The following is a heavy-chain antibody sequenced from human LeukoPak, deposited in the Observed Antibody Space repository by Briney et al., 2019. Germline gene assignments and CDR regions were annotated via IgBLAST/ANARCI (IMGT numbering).Heavy chain of an antibody. CDR2: IRYDGSNK. J-gene: IGHJ4*02. D-gene: IGHD2-15*01. CDR3: AKDLGSTGGYFGY. V-gene: IGHV3-30*02. CDR1: GFTFSSYG. Sequence: PGGSLRLSCAASGFTFSSYGMHWVRQAPGKGLEWVAFIRYDGSNKYYADSVKGRFTISRDNSKNTLYLQMNSLRAEDTAVYYCAKDLGSTGGYFGYWGQGTLVTVSS.